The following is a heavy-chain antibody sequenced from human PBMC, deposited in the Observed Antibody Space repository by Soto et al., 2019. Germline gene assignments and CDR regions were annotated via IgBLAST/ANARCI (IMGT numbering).Heavy chain of an antibody. D-gene: IGHD5-18*01. V-gene: IGHV2-26*01. CDR3: ARMGSYGSNYYFDY. J-gene: IGHJ4*02. CDR1: GFSLSNARMG. Sequence: SGPTLVNPTETLTLTCTVSGFSLSNARMGVSWIRQPPGKALEWLAHIFSNDEKSYSTSLKSRLTISKDTSKSQVVLTMTNMDPVDTATYYCARMGSYGSNYYFDYWGQGTLVTVSS. CDR2: IFSNDEK.